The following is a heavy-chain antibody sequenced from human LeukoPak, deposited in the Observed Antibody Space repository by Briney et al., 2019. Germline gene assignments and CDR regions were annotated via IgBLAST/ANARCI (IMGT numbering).Heavy chain of an antibody. D-gene: IGHD2-2*01. Sequence: GGSLRLFCAAAGFTFSSYSMNWVRHAPGEGLEWGSSISSSSHYHYYGESVKGQFTVSRDDANNSLYLQMNSLRAEDTAVYYCARGFGQLAGYWGQGTLVSVSS. J-gene: IGHJ4*02. CDR3: ARGFGQLAGY. V-gene: IGHV3-21*04. CDR1: GFTFSSYS. CDR2: ISSSSHYH.